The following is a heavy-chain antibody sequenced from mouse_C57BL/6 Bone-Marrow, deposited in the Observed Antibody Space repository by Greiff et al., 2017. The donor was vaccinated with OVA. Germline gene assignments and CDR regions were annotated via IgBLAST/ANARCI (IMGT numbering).Heavy chain of an antibody. CDR3: ARVYDYDDYYAMDY. CDR1: GYSFTDYN. J-gene: IGHJ4*01. CDR2: INPNYGTT. V-gene: IGHV1-39*01. D-gene: IGHD2-4*01. Sequence: EVQLQESGPELVKPGASVKISCKASGYSFTDYNMNWVKQSNGKSLEWIGVINPNYGTTSYNQKFKGKATLTVDQSSSTAYMQLNSLTSEDSAVYYCARVYDYDDYYAMDYWGQGTSVTVSS.